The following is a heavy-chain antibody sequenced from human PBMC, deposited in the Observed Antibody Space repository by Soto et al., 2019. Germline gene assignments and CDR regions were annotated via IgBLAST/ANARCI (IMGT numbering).Heavy chain of an antibody. CDR1: GFTFSNAW. CDR3: TTDPFIAVAGYYYYYGMDV. Sequence: EVQLVESGGGLVKPGGSLRLSCAASGFTFSNAWMSWVRQVPGKGLEWVGRIKSKTDGGTTDYAAPVKGRFTISRDDSKNTLYLQMNSLKTEDTAVYYCTTDPFIAVAGYYYYYGMDVWGQGTTVTVSS. V-gene: IGHV3-15*01. J-gene: IGHJ6*02. CDR2: IKSKTDGGTT. D-gene: IGHD6-19*01.